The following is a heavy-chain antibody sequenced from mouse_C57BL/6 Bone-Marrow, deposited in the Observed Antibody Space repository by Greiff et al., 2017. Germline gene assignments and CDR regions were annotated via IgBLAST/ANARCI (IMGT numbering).Heavy chain of an antibody. J-gene: IGHJ4*01. D-gene: IGHD2-4*01. CDR1: GFTFSSYG. Sequence: DVKLVESGGDLVKPGGSLKLSCAASGFTFSSYGMSWVRQTPDKRLEWVATISSGGSYTYYPDSMKGRYTISRDNAKNTLYQQMSSLKSEDTAMYYCERHEGDCEECYAIDYWGQGTSVTVSS. CDR3: ERHEGDCEECYAIDY. V-gene: IGHV5-6*02. CDR2: ISSGGSYT.